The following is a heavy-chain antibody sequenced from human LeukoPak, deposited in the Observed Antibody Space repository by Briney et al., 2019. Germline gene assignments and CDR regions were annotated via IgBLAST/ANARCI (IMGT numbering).Heavy chain of an antibody. J-gene: IGHJ4*02. Sequence: GASVKVSCKASGYTFTGYYMHWVRQAPGQGLEWMGWINPKSGGTNYAQKFQGRVTMTRDTSISTAYMELSRLRSDDTAVYYCARVRVYDYYDSSGYYDYWGQGTLVTVSS. CDR2: INPKSGGT. D-gene: IGHD3-22*01. V-gene: IGHV1-2*02. CDR3: ARVRVYDYYDSSGYYDY. CDR1: GYTFTGYY.